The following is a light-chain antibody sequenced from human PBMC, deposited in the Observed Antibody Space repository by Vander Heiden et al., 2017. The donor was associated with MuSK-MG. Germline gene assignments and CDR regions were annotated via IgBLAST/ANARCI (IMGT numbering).Light chain of an antibody. CDR1: QSVSSRY. CDR2: GAS. Sequence: EIVLTQSPGTLSLSPGERATLSCRASQSVSSRYLAWYQQKPGQAPRFLIYGASSRATGIPDRFSGSGSGTDFTLTISRLEPEDFAVYYCQQDDTSWTFGQGTKVEIK. CDR3: QQDDTSWT. V-gene: IGKV3-20*01. J-gene: IGKJ1*01.